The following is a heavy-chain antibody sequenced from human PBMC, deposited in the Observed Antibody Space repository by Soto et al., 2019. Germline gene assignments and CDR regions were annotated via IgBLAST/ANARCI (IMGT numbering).Heavy chain of an antibody. J-gene: IGHJ4*02. CDR3: ARDFPFYGSETY. Sequence: EVQLVESGGGLVQPGGSLRLSCAASGFTLSNNYMSWVRQAPGKGLEWVSVIYIGGSTYYADSVKGRFTISRDISKNMLYLQMNSLRAEDTAVYYGARDFPFYGSETYWGQGTLVTVSS. D-gene: IGHD3-10*01. V-gene: IGHV3-66*01. CDR2: IYIGGST. CDR1: GFTLSNNY.